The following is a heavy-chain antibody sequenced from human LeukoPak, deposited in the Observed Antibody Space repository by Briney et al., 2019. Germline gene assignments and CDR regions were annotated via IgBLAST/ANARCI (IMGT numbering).Heavy chain of an antibody. Sequence: ASVKVSCKASGYTFTGYYMHWVRQAPGQGLEWMGWINPNSGGTNYAQKFQGRVTMTRDTSISTAYMELSRLRSDDTAVYYCARVPIAAAGTSLDYWGQGTLVTVPS. V-gene: IGHV1-2*02. D-gene: IGHD6-13*01. CDR2: INPNSGGT. CDR3: ARVPIAAAGTSLDY. J-gene: IGHJ4*02. CDR1: GYTFTGYY.